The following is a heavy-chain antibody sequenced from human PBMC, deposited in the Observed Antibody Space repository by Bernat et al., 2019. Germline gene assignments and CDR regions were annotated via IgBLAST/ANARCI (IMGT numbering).Heavy chain of an antibody. CDR1: GGSISSSSYY. D-gene: IGHD3-3*01. V-gene: IGHV4-39*01. Sequence: QLQLQESGPGLVKPSETLSLTCTVSGGSISSSSYYWGWIRQPPGKGLEWIGSIYYSGSTYYNPSLKSRVTISVVTSKNQFSLKLSSVTAADTAVYYCARHKVTIFGVAEYFDPWGQGTLVTVSS. J-gene: IGHJ5*02. CDR3: ARHKVTIFGVAEYFDP. CDR2: IYYSGST.